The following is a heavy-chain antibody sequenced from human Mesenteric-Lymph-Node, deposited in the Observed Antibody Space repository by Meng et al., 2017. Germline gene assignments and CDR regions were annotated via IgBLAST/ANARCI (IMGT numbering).Heavy chain of an antibody. CDR2: MNQDGSGK. Sequence: GESLKISCAVAGTSVGKSWMSWIRQTPERGLEWVANMNQDGSGKYYVDSVKDRFSISKDNAKNSLYLQMDSLRDGDTAVYYCARVRSENFDSSGYVGYYYYGMDVWGQGTTVTVSS. CDR3: ARVRSENFDSSGYVGYYYYGMDV. V-gene: IGHV3-7*01. CDR1: GTSVGKSW. J-gene: IGHJ6*02. D-gene: IGHD3-22*01.